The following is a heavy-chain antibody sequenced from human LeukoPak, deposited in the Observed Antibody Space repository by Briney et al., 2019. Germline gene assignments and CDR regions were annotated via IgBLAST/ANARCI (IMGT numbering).Heavy chain of an antibody. CDR3: ARVRYSYGHYPHYYYYYYMDV. D-gene: IGHD5-18*01. Sequence: NPSETLSLTCAVYGGSFSGYYWSWIRQPPGKGLEWIGEINHSGSTNYNPSLKSRVTISVDTSKNQFSLKLSSVTAADTAVYYCARVRYSYGHYPHYYYYYYMDVWGKGTTVTVSS. J-gene: IGHJ6*03. CDR2: INHSGST. CDR1: GGSFSGYY. V-gene: IGHV4-34*01.